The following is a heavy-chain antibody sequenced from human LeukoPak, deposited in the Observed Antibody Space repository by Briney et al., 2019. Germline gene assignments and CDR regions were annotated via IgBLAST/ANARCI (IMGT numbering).Heavy chain of an antibody. CDR2: ISSSSSTI. Sequence: GGSLRLSCAASGFTFSSYSMNWVRQAPGKGLEWVSYISSSSSTIYYADSVKGRFTISRDNAKNSLYLQMNSLRAEDTAVYYCASERYYDSSGYYLGNWGQGTLVTVSS. J-gene: IGHJ4*02. D-gene: IGHD3-22*01. CDR1: GFTFSSYS. V-gene: IGHV3-48*04. CDR3: ASERYYDSSGYYLGN.